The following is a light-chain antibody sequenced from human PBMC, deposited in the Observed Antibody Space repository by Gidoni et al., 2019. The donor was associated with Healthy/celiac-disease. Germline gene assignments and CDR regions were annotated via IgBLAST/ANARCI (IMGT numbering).Light chain of an antibody. CDR1: QDISNY. CDR3: QQYDNRPPRLT. CDR2: DAS. J-gene: IGKJ4*01. Sequence: DTQMTQSQSSLSASVGDRVTITCQASQDISNYLNWYQQKPGKAPKLLIYDASNLETGVPSRFSGSGSGTDFTFTIISLQPEDIATYYCQQYDNRPPRLTFXGXTKVEIK. V-gene: IGKV1-33*01.